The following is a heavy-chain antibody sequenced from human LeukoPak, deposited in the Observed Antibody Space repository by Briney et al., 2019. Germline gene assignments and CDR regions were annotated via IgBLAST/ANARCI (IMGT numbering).Heavy chain of an antibody. CDR2: ISSSSSYI. V-gene: IGHV3-21*01. CDR1: GFTFSSYS. J-gene: IGHJ4*02. Sequence: PGGSLRLSCAASGFTFSSYSMSWVRQAPGKGLEWVSSISSSSSYIYYADSVKGRFTISRDNAKNSLYLQMNSLRAEDTAVYYCARDVKRGIVGATYFDYWGQGTLVTVSS. CDR3: ARDVKRGIVGATYFDY. D-gene: IGHD1-26*01.